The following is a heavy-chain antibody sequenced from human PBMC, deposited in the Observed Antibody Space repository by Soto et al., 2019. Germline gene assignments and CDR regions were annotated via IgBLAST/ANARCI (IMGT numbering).Heavy chain of an antibody. Sequence: GGSLRLACAASGFTFSSYSMNWVRQAPGKGLEWVSSISSSSSYIYYADSVKGRFTISRDNAKNTVYLQMNSLRAEDTAVYYYARVGGSVSGMDVWGQGTTVTVSS. J-gene: IGHJ6*02. D-gene: IGHD1-26*01. CDR3: ARVGGSVSGMDV. CDR1: GFTFSSYS. CDR2: ISSSSSYI. V-gene: IGHV3-21*01.